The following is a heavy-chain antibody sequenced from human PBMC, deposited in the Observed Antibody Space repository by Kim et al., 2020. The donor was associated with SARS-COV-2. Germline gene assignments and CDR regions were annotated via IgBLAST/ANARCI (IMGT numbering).Heavy chain of an antibody. J-gene: IGHJ2*01. D-gene: IGHD3-3*01. Sequence: DSVKGRFTISRDNSKNTLYLQMNSLRAEDTAVYYCAKADFWSGYLWYFDLWGRGTLVTVSS. V-gene: IGHV3-23*01. CDR3: AKADFWSGYLWYFDL.